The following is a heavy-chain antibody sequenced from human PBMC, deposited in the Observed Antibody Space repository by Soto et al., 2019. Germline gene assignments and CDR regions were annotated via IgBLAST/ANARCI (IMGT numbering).Heavy chain of an antibody. V-gene: IGHV1-2*04. CDR2: INPNSGGT. Sequence: ASVKVSCKASGYTFTGYYMHWVRQAPGQGLEWMGWINPNSGGTNYAQKFQGWVTMTRDTSISTAYMELSRLRSDDTAVYYCARDARRYCSGGTPHCNWFDPWGQGTLVTVSS. CDR1: GYTFTGYY. D-gene: IGHD2-15*01. J-gene: IGHJ5*02. CDR3: ARDARRYCSGGTPHCNWFDP.